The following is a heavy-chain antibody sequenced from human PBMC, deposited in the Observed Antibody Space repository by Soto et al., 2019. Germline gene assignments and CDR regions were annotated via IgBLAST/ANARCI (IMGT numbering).Heavy chain of an antibody. D-gene: IGHD3-3*01. V-gene: IGHV3-23*01. CDR2: ISGSGGST. CDR3: AKDARSRYDFWSGYTLYFDY. Sequence: GGSLRLSCAASGFTFSSYAMSWVRQAPGKGLEWVSAISGSGGSTYYADSVKGRFTTSRDNSKNTLYPQMNSLRAEDTAVYYCAKDARSRYDFWSGYTLYFDYWGQGTLVTVSS. CDR1: GFTFSSYA. J-gene: IGHJ4*02.